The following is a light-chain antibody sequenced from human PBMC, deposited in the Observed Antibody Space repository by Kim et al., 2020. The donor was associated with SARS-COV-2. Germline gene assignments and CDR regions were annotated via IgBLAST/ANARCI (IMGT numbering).Light chain of an antibody. Sequence: ETVLTQSPATLSASPGERASLSCRASESIRSKLAWYQQKPGQAPRLLIYDISTRATDVPARFTGSGSGTDFTLTISSLQSEDFATYYCQQYSRWPRTFGQGTKVDIK. J-gene: IGKJ1*01. CDR3: QQYSRWPRT. V-gene: IGKV3-15*01. CDR2: DIS. CDR1: ESIRSK.